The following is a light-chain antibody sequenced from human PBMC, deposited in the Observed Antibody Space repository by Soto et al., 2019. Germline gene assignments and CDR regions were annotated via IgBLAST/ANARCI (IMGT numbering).Light chain of an antibody. J-gene: IGLJ2*01. Sequence: NFMLTQPHSVSESPGKTVTISCTRSSGSIASNYVQWYQQRPGSAPTTVIYEDNQRPSGVPDRVSGSIDSSSNSASLTISGLKTEDEADYYCQSYDSSNPDVVFGGGTQLTVL. CDR1: SGSIASNY. CDR3: QSYDSSNPDVV. V-gene: IGLV6-57*04. CDR2: EDN.